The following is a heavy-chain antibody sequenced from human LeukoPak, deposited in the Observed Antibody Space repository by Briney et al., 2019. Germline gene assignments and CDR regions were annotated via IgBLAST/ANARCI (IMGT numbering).Heavy chain of an antibody. D-gene: IGHD4-17*01. CDR1: GGSISSYY. J-gene: IGHJ4*02. CDR2: IYYSGST. V-gene: IGHV4-59*01. Sequence: PSETLSLTCTVSGGSISSYYWSWIRQPPGKGLEWIGYIYYSGSTNYNPSLKSRVTISVDTSKNQFSLKLSSVTAADTAVYYCAKAATYDYGDSYYFDYWGQGTLVTVPS. CDR3: AKAATYDYGDSYYFDY.